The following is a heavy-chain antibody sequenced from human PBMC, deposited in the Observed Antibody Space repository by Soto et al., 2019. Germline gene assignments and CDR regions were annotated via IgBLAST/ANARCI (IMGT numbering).Heavy chain of an antibody. CDR1: GFTFSDYY. D-gene: IGHD4-17*01. CDR2: ISSSGSTI. Sequence: QVQLVESGGGLVKPGGSLRLSCAASGFTFSDYYMSWIRQTPGKGLEWVSYISSSGSTIYYADSVKGRFTISRDNAKNSLYLQMNSLRAEDTAVYYCARGSTTTVTTFMYYYYYMDVWGKGTTVTVSS. CDR3: ARGSTTTVTTFMYYYYYMDV. J-gene: IGHJ6*03. V-gene: IGHV3-11*01.